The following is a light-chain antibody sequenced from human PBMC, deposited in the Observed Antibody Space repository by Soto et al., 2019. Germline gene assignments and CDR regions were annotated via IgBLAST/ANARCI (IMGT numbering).Light chain of an antibody. V-gene: IGKV4-1*01. J-gene: IGKJ1*01. CDR1: QSVLYRSNNNNY. CDR3: QQYNNWPRT. CDR2: WAS. Sequence: DIVMTQSPDSLAVSLGERATVNCKSSQSVLYRSNNNNYLAWYQQKPGQPPKLLIYWASTRESGVPDRFSGSGSGTDFTLTISSLQAEDVAVYYCQQYNNWPRTFGQGTKVEIK.